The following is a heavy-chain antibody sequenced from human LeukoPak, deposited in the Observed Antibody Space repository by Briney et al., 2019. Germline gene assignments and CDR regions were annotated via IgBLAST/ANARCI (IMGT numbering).Heavy chain of an antibody. D-gene: IGHD3-22*01. CDR1: GFTFSSYW. J-gene: IGHJ5*02. CDR3: ARVLSGSWDWFDP. V-gene: IGHV3-74*01. CDR2: INTDGSTT. Sequence: GGSLRLSCAASGFTFSSYWMNWVRQAPGKGLVWVSHINTDGSTTTYADSVKGRFTISRDNAKNTLYLQMNSLRAEDTAVYYCARVLSGSWDWFDPWGQGTLVTVSS.